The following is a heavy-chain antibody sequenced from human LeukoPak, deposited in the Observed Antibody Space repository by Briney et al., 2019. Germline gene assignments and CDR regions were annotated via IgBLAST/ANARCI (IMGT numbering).Heavy chain of an antibody. J-gene: IGHJ4*02. D-gene: IGHD6-13*01. CDR2: INPNSGGT. Sequence: ASVKVSCKASGYTFTGYYMHWVRQAPGQGLEWMGWINPNSGGTNHAQKFQGRVTMTRDTSISTAYMELSRLRSDDTAVYYCARGPQYSSSLDYWGQGTLVTVSS. V-gene: IGHV1-2*02. CDR1: GYTFTGYY. CDR3: ARGPQYSSSLDY.